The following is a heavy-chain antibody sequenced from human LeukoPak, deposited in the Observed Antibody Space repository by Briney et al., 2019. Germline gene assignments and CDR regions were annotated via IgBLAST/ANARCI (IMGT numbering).Heavy chain of an antibody. V-gene: IGHV1-46*01. J-gene: IGHJ4*02. CDR1: GYTFTDYY. CDR3: ARERTQWLGGSYFDY. CDR2: IDPSGGIT. D-gene: IGHD6-19*01. Sequence: GASVRVSCKASGYTFTDYYMNWVRQAPGQGLEWMGIIDPSGGITNYAQKFQGRVNMTRDTSTSTVYLELSSLRSEDTAVYYCARERTQWLGGSYFDYWGQGTLVTVSS.